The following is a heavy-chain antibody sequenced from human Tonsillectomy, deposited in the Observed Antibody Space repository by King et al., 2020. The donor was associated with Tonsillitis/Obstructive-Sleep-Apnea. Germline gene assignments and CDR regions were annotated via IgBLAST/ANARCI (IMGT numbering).Heavy chain of an antibody. CDR3: ARVGYCSSTSCFDY. CDR2: INPNSGGT. CDR1: GYTFTGYY. J-gene: IGHJ4*02. Sequence: QLVQSGAEVKKPGASVKVSCKASGYTFTGYYMHCVRQAPGQGLEWMGWINPNSGGTNYAQKFQGWVTMTRDTSISTAYMELSRLRSDDTAVYYCARVGYCSSTSCFDYWGQGTLVTVSS. D-gene: IGHD2-2*01. V-gene: IGHV1-2*04.